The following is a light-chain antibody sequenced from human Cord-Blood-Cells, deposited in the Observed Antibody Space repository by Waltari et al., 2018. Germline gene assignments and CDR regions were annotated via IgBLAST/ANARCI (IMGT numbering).Light chain of an antibody. J-gene: IGLJ1*01. CDR1: SSNIGAGYD. V-gene: IGLV1-40*01. CDR3: QSYDSSLSANYV. CDR2: GNS. Sequence: QSVLTQPPSVSGAPGQRVTISCTGSSSNIGAGYDVPWYQQLPGTAPKLLIYGNSNRPSGVPDRFSGSKSGTSASLAITGLQAEDEADYYCQSYDSSLSANYVFGTGTKVTVL.